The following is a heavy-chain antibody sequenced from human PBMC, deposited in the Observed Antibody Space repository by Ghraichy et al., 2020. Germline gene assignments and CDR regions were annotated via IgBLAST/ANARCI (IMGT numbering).Heavy chain of an antibody. Sequence: GGSLRLSCAASGFTFSSYAMHWVRQAPGKGLEWVAVISYDGSNKYYADSVKGRFTISRDNSKNTLYLQMNSLRAEDTAVYYCAGDELLWFGELFGRPDYWGQGTLVTVSS. CDR1: GFTFSSYA. V-gene: IGHV3-30*04. D-gene: IGHD3-10*01. CDR2: ISYDGSNK. CDR3: AGDELLWFGELFGRPDY. J-gene: IGHJ4*02.